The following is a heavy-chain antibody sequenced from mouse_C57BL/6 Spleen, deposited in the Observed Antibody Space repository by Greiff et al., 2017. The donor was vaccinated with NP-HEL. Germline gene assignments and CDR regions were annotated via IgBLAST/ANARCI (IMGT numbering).Heavy chain of an antibody. CDR3: ARSYDYFSY. J-gene: IGHJ3*01. Sequence: QVQLKQSGAELVRPGTSVKVSCKASGYAFTNYLIEWVKQRPGQGLEWIGVVNPGSGGTNYNEKFKGKATLTADKSSSTAYMQLSSLTSEDSAVYFCARSYDYFSYWGQGTLVTVSA. CDR1: GYAFTNYL. V-gene: IGHV1-54*01. D-gene: IGHD2-4*01. CDR2: VNPGSGGT.